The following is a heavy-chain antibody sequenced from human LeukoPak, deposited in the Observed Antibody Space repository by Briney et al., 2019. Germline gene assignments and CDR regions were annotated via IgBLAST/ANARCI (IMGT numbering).Heavy chain of an antibody. J-gene: IGHJ4*02. Sequence: PGGSLRLSCAASGFTFSSYWMCWVRQDPGKGLAWVSCIKTDGSITAYAGSVKGRFTISRDNAKNTLYLQMNSLRVEDTAIYYCTRNVYWRFDYWGQGTLVSVSS. D-gene: IGHD1-26*01. V-gene: IGHV3-74*01. CDR2: IKTDGSIT. CDR3: TRNVYWRFDY. CDR1: GFTFSSYW.